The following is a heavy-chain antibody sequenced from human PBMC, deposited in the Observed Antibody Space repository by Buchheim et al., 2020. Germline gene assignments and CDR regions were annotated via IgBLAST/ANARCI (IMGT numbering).Heavy chain of an antibody. Sequence: QVQLVESGGGVVQPGRSLRLSCAASGFTFSNHGMYWVRQAPGKGLQWVALISFDGTNTSYADSFMGRFNVSRDNSKNTLYLLMNSLRLEDTALYYCVGGLLRSLECLFVPWGQGT. CDR1: GFTFSNHG. J-gene: IGHJ5*02. V-gene: IGHV3-30*03. CDR3: VGGLLRSLECLFVP. D-gene: IGHD3-3*01. CDR2: ISFDGTNT.